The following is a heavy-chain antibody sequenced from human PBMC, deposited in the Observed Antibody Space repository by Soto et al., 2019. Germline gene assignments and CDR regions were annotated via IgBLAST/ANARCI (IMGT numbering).Heavy chain of an antibody. Sequence: QITLKESGPTLVKPTQTLTLICAFSGFSLSTSGVGVGWIRQPPGKALEWLALLYWDGDIRYSPSLRSRLTLTKDTSKNQVVLTMTNMDPVDTATYYCTHGSGWLFDYWGQGTLVTVSS. CDR2: LYWDGDI. D-gene: IGHD6-19*01. CDR1: GFSLSTSGVG. CDR3: THGSGWLFDY. V-gene: IGHV2-5*02. J-gene: IGHJ4*02.